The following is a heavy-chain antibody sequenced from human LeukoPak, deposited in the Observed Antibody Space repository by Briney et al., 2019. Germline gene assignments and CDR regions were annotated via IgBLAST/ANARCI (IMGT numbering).Heavy chain of an antibody. J-gene: IGHJ4*02. Sequence: ASGKLSCKASGGTFSSYAISCVRHAPGPGLEWMGRIIPILGIANYAQKIQGRVTITADKSTSTAYKELSSLRSEDPAVYYCGCSFGELSRIDNWGQRALWTASS. CDR2: IIPILGIA. CDR1: GGTFSSYA. V-gene: IGHV1-69*04. CDR3: GCSFGELSRIDN. D-gene: IGHD3-10*01.